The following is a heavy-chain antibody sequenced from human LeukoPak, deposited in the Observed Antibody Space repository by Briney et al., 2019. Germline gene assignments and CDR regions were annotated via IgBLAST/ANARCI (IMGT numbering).Heavy chain of an antibody. CDR2: ISGDGGTT. D-gene: IGHD6-25*01. J-gene: IGHJ4*02. CDR1: GFTFDDYA. Sequence: PGGSLRLSCAASGFTFDDYAMHWVRQAPGKGLEWVSLISGDGGTTYSADSVKGRFTISRDNSKNSLYLQMNSLRTEDTALYYCAGSVPGFFDYWGQGTLVTVSS. V-gene: IGHV3-43*02. CDR3: AGSVPGFFDY.